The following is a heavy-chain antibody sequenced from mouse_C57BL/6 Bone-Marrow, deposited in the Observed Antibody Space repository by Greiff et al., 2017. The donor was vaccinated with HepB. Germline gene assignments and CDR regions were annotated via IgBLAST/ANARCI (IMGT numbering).Heavy chain of an antibody. CDR2: INPNNGGT. CDR3: AIWDYYGSSYGDY. Sequence: VQLQQSGPELVKPGASVKISCKASGYTFTDYYMNWVKQSHGKSLEWIGDINPNNGGTSYNQKFKGKATLTVDKSSSTAYMELRSLTSEDSAVYYCAIWDYYGSSYGDYWGQGTTLTVSS. D-gene: IGHD1-1*01. CDR1: GYTFTDYY. J-gene: IGHJ2*01. V-gene: IGHV1-26*01.